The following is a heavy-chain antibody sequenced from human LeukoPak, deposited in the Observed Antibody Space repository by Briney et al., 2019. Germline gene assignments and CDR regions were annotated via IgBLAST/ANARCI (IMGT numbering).Heavy chain of an antibody. Sequence: GSLRLSCTASGFTFGDYAMNWVRQAPGKGLEGVGFIRSETYGGTTEYAASVKGRFTISRDDSKSIAYLQMNSLKTEDTAVYYCTRDGITATRFFDYWGQGTLVTVSS. CDR1: GFTFGDYA. J-gene: IGHJ4*02. CDR3: TRDGITATRFFDY. D-gene: IGHD1-20*01. V-gene: IGHV3-49*04. CDR2: IRSETYGGTT.